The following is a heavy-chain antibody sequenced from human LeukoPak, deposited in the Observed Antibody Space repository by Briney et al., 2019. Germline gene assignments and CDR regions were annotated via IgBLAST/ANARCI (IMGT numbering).Heavy chain of an antibody. J-gene: IGHJ4*02. D-gene: IGHD2-15*01. CDR1: GFTFSSYW. CDR2: IKQDGSEK. V-gene: IGHV3-7*01. CDR3: AALGYCSGGSCYASFDY. Sequence: GGSLRLSCAASGFTFSSYWMSWVRQAPGKGLEWVANIKQDGSEKYYVDSVKGRFTIPRDNAKNSLYLQMNGLRAEDTAVYYCAALGYCSGGSCYASFDYWGQGTLVTVSS.